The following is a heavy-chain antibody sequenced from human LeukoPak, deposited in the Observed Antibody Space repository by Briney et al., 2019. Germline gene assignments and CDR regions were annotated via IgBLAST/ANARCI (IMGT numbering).Heavy chain of an antibody. V-gene: IGHV3-48*03. CDR2: INRSTSII. CDR3: AGRSRCGGSCFYFDY. Sequence: PGGSLRLSCEAPGFTLRSYKMNGVRPALGKGLERVSYINRSTSIIHYTDSLKGRFTLSRHNAQNSLYFQMHSLRAEDTAVCYCAGRSRCGGSCFYFDYWGQGTLVAVSS. CDR1: GFTLRSYK. D-gene: IGHD2-15*01. J-gene: IGHJ4*02.